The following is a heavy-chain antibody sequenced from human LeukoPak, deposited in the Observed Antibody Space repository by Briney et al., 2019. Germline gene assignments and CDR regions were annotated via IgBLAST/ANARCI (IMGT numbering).Heavy chain of an antibody. CDR3: ARDWRGLLIHRRGFDY. D-gene: IGHD3-3*01. Sequence: GGTLRLSCAASGFTFSSYGMSWVRQAPGKGLEWVSAISGSGGSTYYADSVKGRFTISRDNSKNTLYLQMNSLRAEDMAVYYCARDWRGLLIHRRGFDYWGQGTLVTVSS. V-gene: IGHV3-23*01. J-gene: IGHJ4*02. CDR1: GFTFSSYG. CDR2: ISGSGGST.